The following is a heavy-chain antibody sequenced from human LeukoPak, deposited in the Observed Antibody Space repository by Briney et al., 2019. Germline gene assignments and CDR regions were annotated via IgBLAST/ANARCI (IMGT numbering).Heavy chain of an antibody. Sequence: SETLSLTCTVSGGSISGYYWSWIRQPPGKGLEWIGYIYYSGSTNYNPSLKSRVTISVDTSKNQFSLKLSSVTAADTAVYYCARGLRYFDWLLTYNWFDPWGQGTLVTVSS. V-gene: IGHV4-59*12. D-gene: IGHD3-9*01. J-gene: IGHJ5*02. CDR1: GGSISGYY. CDR2: IYYSGST. CDR3: ARGLRYFDWLLTYNWFDP.